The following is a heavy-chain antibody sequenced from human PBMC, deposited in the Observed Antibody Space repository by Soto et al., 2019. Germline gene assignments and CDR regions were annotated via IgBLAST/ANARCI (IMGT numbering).Heavy chain of an antibody. V-gene: IGHV1-58*02. J-gene: IGHJ4*02. Sequence: ASVKVSCKASGFSFISSAMQWVRQARGQRLEWIGWIVVGSGNANYAQKFQERVTITRDMSTSTAYMELGSLSPEDTAVYYCAASRTDSSSFAGLYWGQGTLVTVSS. CDR2: IVVGSGNA. CDR3: AASRTDSSSFAGLY. CDR1: GFSFISSA. D-gene: IGHD6-13*01.